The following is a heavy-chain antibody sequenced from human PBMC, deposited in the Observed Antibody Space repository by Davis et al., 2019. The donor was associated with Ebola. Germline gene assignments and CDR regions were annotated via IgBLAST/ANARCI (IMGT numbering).Heavy chain of an antibody. CDR2: IYYSWST. CDR1: NDSIFNYY. Sequence: SETLSLTCTVSNDSIFNYYWSWIRQHPGKGLEWIGYIYYSWSTYYNPSLKSRVTISVDTSKNQFSLKLSSVTAADTAVYYCARDRDDSASIYYYYGMDVWGQGTTVTVSS. J-gene: IGHJ6*02. V-gene: IGHV4-31*03. D-gene: IGHD2-21*02. CDR3: ARDRDDSASIYYYYGMDV.